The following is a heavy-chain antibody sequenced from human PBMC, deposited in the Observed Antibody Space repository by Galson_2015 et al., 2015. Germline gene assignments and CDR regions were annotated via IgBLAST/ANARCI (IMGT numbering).Heavy chain of an antibody. CDR1: GYTFTSYA. CDR2: INAGNGNT. D-gene: IGHD3-10*01. J-gene: IGHJ2*01. Sequence: SVKVSCKASGYTFTSYAMHWVRQAPGQRLEWMGWINAGNGNTKYSQKFQGRVTITSDTSASTAYMELSSLRSEDTAVYYCARDFRGKRSSNWCFDLWGRGILVTVSS. V-gene: IGHV1-3*01. CDR3: ARDFRGKRSSNWCFDL.